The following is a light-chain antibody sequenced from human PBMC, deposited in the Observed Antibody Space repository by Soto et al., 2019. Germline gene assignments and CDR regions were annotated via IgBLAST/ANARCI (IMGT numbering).Light chain of an antibody. Sequence: EIVLTQSPATLSLSPGERATLSCRASQSVSSYLAWYQQKPGQAPRLLIYDASNRATGIPARFSGSGSGTDFTLTISSLDPEDFAVYYCQQRSNWLPFGQGTRLEIK. V-gene: IGKV3-11*01. J-gene: IGKJ5*01. CDR3: QQRSNWLP. CDR2: DAS. CDR1: QSVSSY.